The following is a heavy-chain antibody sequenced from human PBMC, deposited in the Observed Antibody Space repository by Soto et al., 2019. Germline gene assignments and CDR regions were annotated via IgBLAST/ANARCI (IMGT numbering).Heavy chain of an antibody. CDR1: RGSISSGGYY. V-gene: IGHV4-31*03. J-gene: IGHJ6*02. Sequence: QVQLQESGPGLVKPSQTLSLTCTVSRGSISSGGYYWSWIRQHPGKGLEWIGYIYYSGSTYYNPSLKSRVTLSVDTSKNQFSLKRSSVTAADTAVYYCARDPPYYYDSSEGGVWGQGTTVTVSS. CDR2: IYYSGST. D-gene: IGHD3-22*01. CDR3: ARDPPYYYDSSEGGV.